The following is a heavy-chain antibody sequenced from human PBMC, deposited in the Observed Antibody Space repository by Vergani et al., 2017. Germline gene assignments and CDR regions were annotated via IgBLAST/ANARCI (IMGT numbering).Heavy chain of an antibody. CDR2: INHSGST. D-gene: IGHD3-3*01. CDR1: GGSFSGYY. V-gene: IGHV4-34*01. J-gene: IGHJ4*02. Sequence: QVQLQQWGAGLLTPSETLSLTCAVYGGSFSGYYWSWIRQPPGKGLEWIGEINHSGSTNYNPSLKSRVTISVDTSKNQFSLKLSSVTAADTAVYYCARSVFWSGYYIVRAYYFDYWGQGTLVTVSS. CDR3: ARSVFWSGYYIVRAYYFDY.